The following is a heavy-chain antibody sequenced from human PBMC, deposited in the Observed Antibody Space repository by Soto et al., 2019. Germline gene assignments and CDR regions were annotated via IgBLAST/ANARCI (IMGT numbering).Heavy chain of an antibody. CDR3: ARGGGFCGADCYKGGIDY. CDR2: ISYDGSDK. J-gene: IGHJ4*02. V-gene: IGHV3-30-3*01. CDR1: GFTFSPYT. D-gene: IGHD2-21*02. Sequence: HPGGSLRLSCAASGFTFSPYTMHWVRQTPGKGLEWVAVISYDGSDKYYADSVRGRFTISRDNSKNTLFLQMNSLRAEDTALYYCARGGGFCGADCYKGGIDYWGQGALVTVS.